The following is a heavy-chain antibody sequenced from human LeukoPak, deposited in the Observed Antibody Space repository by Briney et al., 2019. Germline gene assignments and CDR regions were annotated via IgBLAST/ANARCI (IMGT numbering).Heavy chain of an antibody. CDR1: EFSLRSYS. CDR3: ARVLLERPGIDSFDM. Sequence: GGSLRLSCGASEFSLRSYSMDWVRQAPGKGLEWVSHINSGSSTIYYAYSVNGRFTISRDNAGNSLYLHMNSLRAEDTAVYYCARVLLERPGIDSFDMWGQGTMVTVSS. V-gene: IGHV3-48*01. D-gene: IGHD1-1*01. J-gene: IGHJ3*02. CDR2: INSGSSTI.